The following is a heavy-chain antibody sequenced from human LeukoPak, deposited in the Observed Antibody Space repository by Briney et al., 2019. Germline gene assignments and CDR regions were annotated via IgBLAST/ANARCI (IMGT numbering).Heavy chain of an antibody. D-gene: IGHD3-3*01. CDR3: ARTSTYYDFWSGKLNWFDP. CDR2: IYYSGST. V-gene: IGHV4-39*01. J-gene: IGHJ5*02. Sequence: PSETLSLTCTVSGGSTSSSSYYWGWIRQPPGKGLEWIGSIYYSGSTYYNPSLKSRVTISVDTSKNQFSLKLSSVTAADTAVYYCARTSTYYDFWSGKLNWFDPWGQGTLVTVSS. CDR1: GGSTSSSSYY.